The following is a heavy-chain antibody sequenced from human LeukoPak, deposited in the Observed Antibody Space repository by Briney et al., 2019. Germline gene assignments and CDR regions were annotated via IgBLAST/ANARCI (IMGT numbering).Heavy chain of an antibody. D-gene: IGHD3-9*01. V-gene: IGHV3-7*01. CDR1: GFTFSSYG. CDR3: ATVAGYYNWNYDY. CDR2: IKQDGSEK. Sequence: PGGSLRLSCAASGFTFSSYGMSWVRQAPGKGLEWVANIKQDGSEKYYVDSVKGRLTISRDNAKNSLYVQMNSLRAEDTAVYYCATVAGYYNWNYDYWGQGTLVTVSS. J-gene: IGHJ4*02.